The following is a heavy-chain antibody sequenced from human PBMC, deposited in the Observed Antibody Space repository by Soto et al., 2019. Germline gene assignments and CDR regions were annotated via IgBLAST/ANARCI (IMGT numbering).Heavy chain of an antibody. D-gene: IGHD2-2*01. CDR1: GFTVSSNY. J-gene: IGHJ6*02. V-gene: IGHV3-53*01. Sequence: PGGSLRLSCAASGFTVSSNYMSWVRQAPGKGLEWVSIIYPAGSTYYAGSVQGRFTISRDNSKNTLYLQMNSLRAEDTAVYYCARDSQGLPAASPGFYYYGMDVWGQGTTVTVSS. CDR2: IYPAGST. CDR3: ARDSQGLPAASPGFYYYGMDV.